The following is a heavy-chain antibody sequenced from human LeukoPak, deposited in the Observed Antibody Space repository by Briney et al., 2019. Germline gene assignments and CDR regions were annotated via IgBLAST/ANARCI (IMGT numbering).Heavy chain of an antibody. V-gene: IGHV3-30*03. CDR3: ARNSGWVDY. D-gene: IGHD6-19*01. Sequence: GGSLRLSCAASGFTFSNYGVHWVRQAPGKGLEWVAVISYDGSNKYYADSVKGRFTISRDNSKNTLYLQMNSLRAEDTAVYYCARNSGWVDYWGQGTLVTVSS. J-gene: IGHJ4*02. CDR2: ISYDGSNK. CDR1: GFTFSNYG.